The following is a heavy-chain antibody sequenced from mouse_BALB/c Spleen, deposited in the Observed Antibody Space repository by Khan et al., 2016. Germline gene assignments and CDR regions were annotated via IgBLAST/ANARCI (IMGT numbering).Heavy chain of an antibody. CDR2: ISYSDDT. V-gene: IGHV3-2*02. CDR3: ARKSWAVDY. CDR1: GYPITSDYA. J-gene: IGHJ4*01. Sequence: EVQLQESGPGLVKPSQSLSLTCTVTGYPITSDYAWNWIRQFPGNKLEWMGYISYSDDTNYNPSLKSRISITRDTSKNQFFLQLNSVTPEDTATYYCARKSWAVDYWGQGTSVTVSS.